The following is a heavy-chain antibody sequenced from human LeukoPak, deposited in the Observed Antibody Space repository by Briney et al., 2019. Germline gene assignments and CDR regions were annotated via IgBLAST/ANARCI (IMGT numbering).Heavy chain of an antibody. Sequence: GGSLRLSCAASGFTFSSYSMNWVRQAPGKGLEWVSAISGSGGSTYYADSVKGRFTISRDNSKNTLYLQMNSLRAEDTAVYYCAKVHDYGDYSIDYWGQGTLVTVSS. J-gene: IGHJ4*02. D-gene: IGHD4-17*01. CDR3: AKVHDYGDYSIDY. CDR1: GFTFSSYS. CDR2: ISGSGGST. V-gene: IGHV3-23*01.